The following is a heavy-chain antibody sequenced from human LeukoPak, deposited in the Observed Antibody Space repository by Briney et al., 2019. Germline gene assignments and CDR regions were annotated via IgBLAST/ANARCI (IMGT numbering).Heavy chain of an antibody. D-gene: IGHD3-3*01. CDR2: IYYSGST. CDR3: ARSTIFGVVTLLQYFDY. Sequence: SETLSLTCTVSGGSISSSSYYRGWIRQPPGKGLEWIGSIYYSGSTYYNPSLKSRVTISVDTSKNQFSLKLSSVTAADTAVYYCARSTIFGVVTLLQYFDYWGQGTLVTVSS. J-gene: IGHJ4*02. CDR1: GGSISSSSYY. V-gene: IGHV4-39*07.